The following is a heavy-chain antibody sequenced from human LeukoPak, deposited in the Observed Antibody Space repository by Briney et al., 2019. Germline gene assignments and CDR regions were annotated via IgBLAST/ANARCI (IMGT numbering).Heavy chain of an antibody. D-gene: IGHD3-16*01. CDR3: ARMLGGTGGNDDY. V-gene: IGHV3-21*01. CDR1: GFTFSSYW. CDR2: ISSSSSYI. Sequence: GGSLRLSCAASGFTFSSYWMSWVRQAPGKGLEWVSSISSSSSYIYYADSVKGRFTISRDNAKNSLYLQMNSLRAEDTAVYYCARMLGGTGGNDDYWGQGTLVTVSS. J-gene: IGHJ4*02.